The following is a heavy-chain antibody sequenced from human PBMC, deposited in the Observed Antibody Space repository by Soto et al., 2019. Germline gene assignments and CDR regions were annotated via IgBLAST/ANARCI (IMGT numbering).Heavy chain of an antibody. CDR2: IIPILGIA. CDR3: ARILDCSSTSCSNWFDP. D-gene: IGHD2-2*01. J-gene: IGHJ5*02. CDR1: GGTFSSYT. V-gene: IGHV1-69*02. Sequence: SVKVSCKASGGTFSSYTISWVRQAPGQGLEWMGRIIPILGIANYAQKFQGRVTITADKSTSTAYMELSSLRSEDTAVYYCARILDCSSTSCSNWFDPWGQGTLVTVSS.